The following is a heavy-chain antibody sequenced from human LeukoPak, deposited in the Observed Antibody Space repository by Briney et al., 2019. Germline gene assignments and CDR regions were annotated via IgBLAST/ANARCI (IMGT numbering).Heavy chain of an antibody. CDR3: ASAYTYVRLGDH. CDR2: ISGSTKYI. Sequence: PGGSLRLSCAASGFTFSTYTMNWVRQAPGKGLEWVSSISGSTKYIYYADSLKGRFTISRDNAKNSLYLEMNSLRAEDTAVYYCASAYTYVRLGDHWGQGTLVTVSS. D-gene: IGHD3-16*01. CDR1: GFTFSTYT. V-gene: IGHV3-21*01. J-gene: IGHJ4*02.